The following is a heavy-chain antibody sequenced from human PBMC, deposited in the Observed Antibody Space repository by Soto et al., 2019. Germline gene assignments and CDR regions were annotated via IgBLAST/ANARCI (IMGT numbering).Heavy chain of an antibody. CDR2: IMPIFRTP. CDR3: SRDKDRQHLGGNYYYILDD. V-gene: IGHV1-69*13. Sequence: SVKVSCKASGGTFSNSAISWVRQAPGQGLEWMGGIMPIFRTPDYAQRFQGRVTITADESTSTAYMELSGLRPDDTAVYYCSRDKDRQHLGGNYYYILDDWGQGTTVTVSS. J-gene: IGHJ6*02. CDR1: GGTFSNSA.